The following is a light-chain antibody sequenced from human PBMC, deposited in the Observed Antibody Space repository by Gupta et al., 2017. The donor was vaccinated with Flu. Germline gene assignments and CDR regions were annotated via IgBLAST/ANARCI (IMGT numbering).Light chain of an antibody. CDR3: QQDDSTPEA. Sequence: DIVMTQSPDSLAVSLGERATINCKSSQSVLYSSNNKNYLAWYQQKAGQPPKLLIYWASTRESGVPDRFSGRGSGTDFTLTISSLQAEDVAVYYCQQDDSTPEAFGQGTKLEIK. J-gene: IGKJ2*01. CDR2: WAS. V-gene: IGKV4-1*01. CDR1: QSVLYSSNNKNY.